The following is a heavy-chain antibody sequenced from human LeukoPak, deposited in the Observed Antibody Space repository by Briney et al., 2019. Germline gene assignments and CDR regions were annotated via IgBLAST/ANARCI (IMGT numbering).Heavy chain of an antibody. CDR1: GYTFTGYY. J-gene: IGHJ4*02. CDR3: ARAHCSSTSCYLVDY. CDR2: INPNSGGT. D-gene: IGHD2-2*01. Sequence: ASVKVSCKASGYTFTGYYMHWVRQAPGQGLEWMGWINPNSGGTNYAQKFQGRVTMTRDTSISTAYMELSRLRSEDTAVYYCARAHCSSTSCYLVDYWGQGTLVTVSS. V-gene: IGHV1-2*02.